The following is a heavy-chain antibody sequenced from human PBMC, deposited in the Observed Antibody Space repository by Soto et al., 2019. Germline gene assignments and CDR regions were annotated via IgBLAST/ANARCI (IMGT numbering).Heavy chain of an antibody. CDR1: GGTFSSYA. D-gene: IGHD3-10*01. V-gene: IGHV1-69*13. CDR2: IIPIFGTA. J-gene: IGHJ6*02. Sequence: SVKVSCKASGGTFSSYAISWVRQAPGQGLEWMGGIIPIFGTANYAQKFQGRVTITADESTSTAYMELSSLRSEDTAVYYCASQYGSGSYYNRRTGDYKLAVWGQGTTVTVSS. CDR3: ASQYGSGSYYNRRTGDYKLAV.